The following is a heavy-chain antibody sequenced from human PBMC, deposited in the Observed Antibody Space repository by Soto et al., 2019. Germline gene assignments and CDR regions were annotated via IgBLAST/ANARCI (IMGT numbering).Heavy chain of an antibody. Sequence: QVHLVQSGAEVRKPGASVKVSCKAFGYTFTTNDINWVRQAPGQGLEWLGWMDPNSGVAGYAQKFQGRVIMTRDTSTSTAHMELSGLTSEDTAVYYCATLPNNNFSPGVMDVWGQGTTVTVSS. CDR3: ATLPNNNFSPGVMDV. CDR1: GYTFTTND. D-gene: IGHD3-3*01. V-gene: IGHV1-8*02. J-gene: IGHJ6*02. CDR2: MDPNSGVA.